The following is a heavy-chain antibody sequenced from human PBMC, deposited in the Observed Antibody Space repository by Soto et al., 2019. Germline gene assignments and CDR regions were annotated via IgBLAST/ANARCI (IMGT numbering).Heavy chain of an antibody. D-gene: IGHD3-3*01. CDR1: GFPFRTYA. CDR2: ISHDGSNT. V-gene: IGHV3-30*03. CDR3: ATDAGSTDYFFAS. Sequence: QVQVVESGGGVVQPGRSLRLSCAASGFPFRTYAMHWVRQAPGKGLEWVAVISHDGSNTDYGDSVKGRFTISRDNSKSTLSLQMNSLRTEDTGVYFCATDAGSTDYFFASWGQGTLVSASS. J-gene: IGHJ4*02.